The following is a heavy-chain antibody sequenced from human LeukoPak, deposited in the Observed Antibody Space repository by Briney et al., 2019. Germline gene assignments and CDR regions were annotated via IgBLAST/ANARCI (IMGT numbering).Heavy chain of an antibody. J-gene: IGHJ6*02. CDR3: ARDPITMVRGVWYYGMDV. V-gene: IGHV4-61*02. CDR2: IYTSGST. CDR1: GGSISSGSYY. D-gene: IGHD3-10*01. Sequence: SETLSLTCTVSGGSISSGSYYWSWIRQPAGKGLEWIGRIYTSGSTNYNPSLKSRVTISVDTPKNQFSLKLSSVTAADTAVYYCARDPITMVRGVWYYGMDVWGQGTTVTVSS.